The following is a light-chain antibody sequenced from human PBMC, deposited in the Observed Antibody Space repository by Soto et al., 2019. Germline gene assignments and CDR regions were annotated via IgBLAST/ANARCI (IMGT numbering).Light chain of an antibody. Sequence: ERVMTQSPATLSVSPGERATLSCRASQSVGSDLAWYQQRPGQAPRLLIHGISTRATGIPARFSGSGSGTEFTLTISSLQSEDFAVYYCQQYNDWPLTFGGGTKVEIK. J-gene: IGKJ4*01. CDR3: QQYNDWPLT. CDR1: QSVGSD. V-gene: IGKV3-15*01. CDR2: GIS.